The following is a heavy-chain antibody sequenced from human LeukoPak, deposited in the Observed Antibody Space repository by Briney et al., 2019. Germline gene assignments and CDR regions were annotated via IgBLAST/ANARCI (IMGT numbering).Heavy chain of an antibody. CDR1: GFTFSSYS. V-gene: IGHV3-21*01. CDR3: ARNTITGYYYGMDV. Sequence: KPGGSLRLSCAASGFTFSSYSMNWVRQAPGKGLEWVSSISSSSTYIYYADSVKGRFTISRDNAKNSLYLQMNSLRAEDTAVFYCARNTITGYYYGMDVWGQGTTVTVSS. D-gene: IGHD3-10*01. CDR2: ISSSSTYI. J-gene: IGHJ6*02.